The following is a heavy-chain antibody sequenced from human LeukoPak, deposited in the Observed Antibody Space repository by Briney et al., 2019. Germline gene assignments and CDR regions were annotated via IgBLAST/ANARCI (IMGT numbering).Heavy chain of an antibody. J-gene: IGHJ4*02. CDR1: GYTFTSYG. Sequence: ASVKVSCKASGYTFTSYGISWVRQAPGQGLEWMGWISAYNGNTNYAQKLQGRVTMTTDTSTSTAYMELRSLRSDDTAVYYCARGVRYYDSSGYSHYYFDYWGQGTLVTVPS. CDR3: ARGVRYYDSSGYSHYYFDY. D-gene: IGHD3-22*01. V-gene: IGHV1-18*01. CDR2: ISAYNGNT.